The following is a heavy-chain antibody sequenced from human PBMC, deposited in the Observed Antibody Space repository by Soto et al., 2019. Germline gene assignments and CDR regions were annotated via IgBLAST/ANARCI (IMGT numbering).Heavy chain of an antibody. Sequence: ETLSLTCAVSGDSISSGYHWAWIRQAPGKGLEWVSIISSRGDRTSYAESVKGRFTISRDDSKNTLFLHMNSLGAEDTAVYYCAKETGYSYGFQPNALDVWGQGTTVTVSS. CDR2: ISSRGDRT. D-gene: IGHD5-18*01. V-gene: IGHV3-23*01. J-gene: IGHJ6*02. CDR1: GDSISSGYH. CDR3: AKETGYSYGFQPNALDV.